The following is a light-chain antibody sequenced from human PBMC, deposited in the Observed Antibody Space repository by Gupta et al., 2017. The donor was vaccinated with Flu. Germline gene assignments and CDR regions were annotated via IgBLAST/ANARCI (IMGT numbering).Light chain of an antibody. V-gene: IGKV4-1*01. CDR2: WAS. CDR3: QQYYSTPPT. CDR1: QSVLYSSNNKNY. J-gene: IGKJ4*01. Sequence: SLGERATINCKSSQSVLYSSNNKNYLAWYQQKPGQPPKLLIYWASTRESGVPHRFSGSGSGTDFTLTISSLQAEDVAVYYCQQYYSTPPTFGGGTKVEIK.